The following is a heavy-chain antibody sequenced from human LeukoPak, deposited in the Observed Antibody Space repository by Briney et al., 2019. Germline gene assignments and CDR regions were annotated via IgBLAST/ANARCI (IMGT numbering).Heavy chain of an antibody. CDR1: GFTFSSYW. V-gene: IGHV3-7*01. J-gene: IGHJ4*02. D-gene: IGHD2-21*02. CDR2: IKQDGSEK. CDR3: ARVGNCGGDCYLVY. Sequence: PGGSLRLSCAASGFTFSSYWMSWVRQAPRKGLEWVANIKQDGSEKYYVDSVKGRFTISRDNAKNSLYLQMNSLRAEDTAAYYCARVGNCGGDCYLVYWGQGTLVTVSS.